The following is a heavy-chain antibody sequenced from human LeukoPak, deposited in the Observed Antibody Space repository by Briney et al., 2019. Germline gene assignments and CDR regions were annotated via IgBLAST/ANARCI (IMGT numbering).Heavy chain of an antibody. CDR1: GFTFDDYG. V-gene: IGHV3-20*04. CDR3: ARDEMEHDYGDYKGPYYYYYGMDV. D-gene: IGHD4-17*01. Sequence: GGSLRLSCAASGFTFDDYGMSWVRQAPGKGLEWVSGINWNGGSTGYADSVKGRFTISRDNAKNSLYLQMNSLRAEDTALYYCARDEMEHDYGDYKGPYYYYYGMDVWGQGTTVTVSS. CDR2: INWNGGST. J-gene: IGHJ6*02.